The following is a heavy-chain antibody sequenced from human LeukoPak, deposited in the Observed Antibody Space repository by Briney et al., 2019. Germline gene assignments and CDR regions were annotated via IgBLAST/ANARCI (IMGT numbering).Heavy chain of an antibody. D-gene: IGHD6-13*01. V-gene: IGHV1-46*01. J-gene: IGHJ4*01. Sequence: ASVKVSCKASGYTFTSYYMHWVRQAPGQGLEWMGIINPSGGSTSYAQKFQGRVTMTTDTSTSTAYMELRSLRSDDTAVYYCARDFKRVDSSAGWWGADYWGQGTLVTVSS. CDR2: INPSGGST. CDR3: ARDFKRVDSSAGWWGADY. CDR1: GYTFTSYY.